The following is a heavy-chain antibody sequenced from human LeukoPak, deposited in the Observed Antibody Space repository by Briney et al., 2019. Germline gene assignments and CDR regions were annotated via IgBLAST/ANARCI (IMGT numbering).Heavy chain of an antibody. CDR3: ARNGNSIDFDY. J-gene: IGHJ4*02. CDR2: ISAYNGNT. D-gene: IGHD5-12*01. Sequence: ASVKVSCKASGGTFSSYGISWVRQAPGQGLEWMGRISAYNGNTNYAQKLQGRVTMTTDTSTSTAYMELRSLRSDDTAVYYCARNGNSIDFDYWGQGTLVTVSS. CDR1: GGTFSSYG. V-gene: IGHV1-18*01.